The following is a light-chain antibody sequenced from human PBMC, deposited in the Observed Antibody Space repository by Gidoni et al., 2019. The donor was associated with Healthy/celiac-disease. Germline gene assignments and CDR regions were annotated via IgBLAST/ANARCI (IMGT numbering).Light chain of an antibody. CDR2: DAS. J-gene: IGKJ2*01. Sequence: DIVLTQSPATLSLSPGERATLSCRASQSVSSYLAWYQQKPGQAPRLLIYDASNRATGIPARFSGSGSGTDFTLTISSLEPEDFAVYYCQQRSNWPRGYTFXQXTKLEIK. CDR3: QQRSNWPRGYT. CDR1: QSVSSY. V-gene: IGKV3-11*01.